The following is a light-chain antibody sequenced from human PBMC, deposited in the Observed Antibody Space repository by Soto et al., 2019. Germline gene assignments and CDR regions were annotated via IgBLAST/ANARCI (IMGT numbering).Light chain of an antibody. Sequence: QSLLTQPASVSGSRGQSITISCSGTISDVGGFNYVSSYQQHPGKAPKLLIFDVYIRPSGISNRFSGSKSGNTASLTISGLQAEDEADYYCRSYTTSSSYVFGAGTKVTVL. J-gene: IGLJ1*01. V-gene: IGLV2-14*01. CDR1: ISDVGGFNY. CDR2: DVY. CDR3: RSYTTSSSYV.